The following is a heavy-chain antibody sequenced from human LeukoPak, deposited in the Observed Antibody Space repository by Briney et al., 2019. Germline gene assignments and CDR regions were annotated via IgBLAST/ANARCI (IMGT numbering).Heavy chain of an antibody. CDR2: INPNSGGT. J-gene: IGHJ5*02. Sequence: ASVKVSCKASGYTFTGYYMHWVRQAPGQGLEWMGRINPNSGGTNYAQKFQGRVTMTRDTSISTAYMELSRLRSDDTAVYYCARDTIGGYAAWFDPWGQGTLVTVSS. CDR1: GYTFTGYY. D-gene: IGHD5-12*01. V-gene: IGHV1-2*06. CDR3: ARDTIGGYAAWFDP.